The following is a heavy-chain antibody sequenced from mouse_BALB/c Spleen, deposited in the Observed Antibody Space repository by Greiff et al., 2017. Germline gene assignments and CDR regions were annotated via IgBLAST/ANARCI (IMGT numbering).Heavy chain of an antibody. V-gene: IGHV5-17*02. D-gene: IGHD1-1*01. CDR1: GFTFSSFG. CDR2: ISSGSSTI. Sequence: DVQLVESGGGLVQPGGSRKLSCAASGFTFSSFGMHWVRQAPEKGLEWVAYISSGSSTIYYADTVKGRFTISRDNPKNTLFLQMTSLRSEDTAMYYCARSDYYGSFYAMDYWGQGTSVTVSS. J-gene: IGHJ4*01. CDR3: ARSDYYGSFYAMDY.